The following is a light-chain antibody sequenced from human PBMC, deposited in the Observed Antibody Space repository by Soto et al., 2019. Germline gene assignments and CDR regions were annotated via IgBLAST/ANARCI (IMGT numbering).Light chain of an antibody. V-gene: IGLV1-44*01. J-gene: IGLJ2*01. CDR1: SSNIGSIN. CDR3: AGWDDSLNGVI. CDR2: NHN. Sequence: QSVLTQPPSASGTPGQRVAISCSGSSSNIGSINIPWYQHLPGTAPRLLLYNHNQRAAGVPDRFSGSKSGASASLAITGLQAEDEADYYCAGWDDSLNGVIFGGGTKLTVL.